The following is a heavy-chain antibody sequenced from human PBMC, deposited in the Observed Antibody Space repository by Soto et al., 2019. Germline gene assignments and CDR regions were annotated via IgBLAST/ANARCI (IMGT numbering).Heavy chain of an antibody. CDR2: IDTSGTKI. Sequence: QVQLVESGGDLVKPGGSLRLSCAASVYSFSDYYMSWIRQAPMKGLEWISYIDTSGTKIYYADSVKGRFTITRDNAKNSLYLEMNSLRDEDTAVHYCASHYDMWSGYLSPVDYWGQGTLVTVSS. D-gene: IGHD6-25*01. CDR1: VYSFSDYY. J-gene: IGHJ4*02. V-gene: IGHV3-11*01. CDR3: ASHYDMWSGYLSPVDY.